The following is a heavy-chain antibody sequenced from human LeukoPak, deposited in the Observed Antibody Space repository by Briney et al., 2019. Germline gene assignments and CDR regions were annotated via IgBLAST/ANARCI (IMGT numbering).Heavy chain of an antibody. Sequence: PSETLSLTCTVSGGSISSSSYYWGWIRQPPGKGLEWIGSSYYSGSTYYNPSLKSRVTISVDTSKNQFSLKLSSVTAADTAVYYCARLKLELLWGYYYIDYWGQGTLVTVSS. D-gene: IGHD1-7*01. V-gene: IGHV4-39*01. CDR1: GGSISSSSYY. CDR3: ARLKLELLWGYYYIDY. CDR2: SYYSGST. J-gene: IGHJ4*02.